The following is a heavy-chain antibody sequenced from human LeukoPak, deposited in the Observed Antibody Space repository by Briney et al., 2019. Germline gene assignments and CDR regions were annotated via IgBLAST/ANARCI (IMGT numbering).Heavy chain of an antibody. CDR3: AAIPLPDSRYFDWLTFDY. J-gene: IGHJ4*02. Sequence: ASVKVSCKASGFTFTSSAVQWVRQARGQRLEWIGWFVVGSGNTNYAQKFQERVTITRDMSTSTAYMELSSLRSEDTAVYYCAAIPLPDSRYFDWLTFDYWGQGTLVTVSS. CDR1: GFTFTSSA. CDR2: FVVGSGNT. V-gene: IGHV1-58*01. D-gene: IGHD3-9*01.